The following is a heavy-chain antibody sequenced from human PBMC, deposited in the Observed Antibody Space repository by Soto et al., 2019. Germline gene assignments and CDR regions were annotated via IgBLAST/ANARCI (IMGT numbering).Heavy chain of an antibody. CDR1: GFSFGSYS. J-gene: IGHJ6*02. V-gene: IGHV3-48*02. CDR3: ARLGYCSSATCKYYFYYYGMDV. D-gene: IGHD2-2*01. CDR2: ISGRGTTT. Sequence: GGSLRLSCEASGFSFGSYSMNWVRQAPGKGLEWVAFISGRGTTTYYADSVRGRFTVSRDNAKNSLSLEVNSLRDEDTAVYYCARLGYCSSATCKYYFYYYGMDVWGQGTTVTVSS.